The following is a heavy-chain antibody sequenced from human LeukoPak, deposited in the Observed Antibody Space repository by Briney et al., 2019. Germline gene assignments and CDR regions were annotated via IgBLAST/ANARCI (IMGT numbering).Heavy chain of an antibody. Sequence: GGSLRLSCAASGFTFSNYGMHWVRQAPGKGLEWVTFIRYDGSNKYYADSVKGRFTISRDNSKNTLYLQMNSLRAEDTAVYYCAKDLTGRIAVAGRTGIDYWGQGTLVTVSS. V-gene: IGHV3-30*02. CDR2: IRYDGSNK. D-gene: IGHD6-19*01. J-gene: IGHJ4*02. CDR3: AKDLTGRIAVAGRTGIDY. CDR1: GFTFSNYG.